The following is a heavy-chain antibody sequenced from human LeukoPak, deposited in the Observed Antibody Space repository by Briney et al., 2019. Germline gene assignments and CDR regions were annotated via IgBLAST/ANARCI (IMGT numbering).Heavy chain of an antibody. V-gene: IGHV3-53*01. J-gene: IGHJ5*02. D-gene: IGHD3-3*01. CDR3: ARHDWFDP. Sequence: GGSLTLSCAVSGVTVSGDYIRWVRQAPGKGLEWVSVMYSRGDTYYAGSVKGRFTISRDNSKTTLCLQMNSLRVEETAVYYWARHDWFDPWGHGTLVTVSS. CDR2: MYSRGDT. CDR1: GVTVSGDY.